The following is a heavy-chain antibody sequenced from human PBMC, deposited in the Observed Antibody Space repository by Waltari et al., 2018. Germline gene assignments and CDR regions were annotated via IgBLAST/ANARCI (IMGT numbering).Heavy chain of an antibody. J-gene: IGHJ4*02. Sequence: EVQLVESGGGLVQPGGSLRLSCAASGFTFSSYAMSWVRRARGKGLEWVSAISGSGGSTYYADSVKGRFTISRDNSKNTLYLQMNSLRAEDTAVYYCAKGTTLVRGENYFDYWGQGTLVTVSS. D-gene: IGHD3-10*01. CDR3: AKGTTLVRGENYFDY. CDR2: ISGSGGST. V-gene: IGHV3-23*04. CDR1: GFTFSSYA.